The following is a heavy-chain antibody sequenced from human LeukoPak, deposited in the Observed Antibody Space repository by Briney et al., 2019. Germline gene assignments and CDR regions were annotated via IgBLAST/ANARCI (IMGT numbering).Heavy chain of an antibody. V-gene: IGHV3-48*03. CDR2: ISSSGNTI. D-gene: IGHD3-22*01. CDR3: ARTNYYDISGYDY. Sequence: GGSLRLSCAASGFTFSSYEMNWVRQAPGQGLEWVSYISSSGNTIYYADSVKGRFTISRDNAKNSLYLQMNSLRAEDTALYYCARTNYYDISGYDYWGQGTLVTVSS. J-gene: IGHJ4*02. CDR1: GFTFSSYE.